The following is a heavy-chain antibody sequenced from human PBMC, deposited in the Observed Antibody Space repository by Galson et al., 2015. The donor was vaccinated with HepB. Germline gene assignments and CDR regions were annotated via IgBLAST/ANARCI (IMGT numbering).Heavy chain of an antibody. J-gene: IGHJ6*02. Sequence: SLRLSCAASGFIFSTYTMHWVRQAPGKGLEWVALISYEGINKYYADSVKGRFTISRDNSKNTVYLQMNSLRSEDTAVFYCATVGYSGGSWNSDYYGMDVWGQGTTVTVFS. V-gene: IGHV3-30*04. CDR2: ISYEGINK. D-gene: IGHD2-15*01. CDR3: ATVGYSGGSWNSDYYGMDV. CDR1: GFIFSTYT.